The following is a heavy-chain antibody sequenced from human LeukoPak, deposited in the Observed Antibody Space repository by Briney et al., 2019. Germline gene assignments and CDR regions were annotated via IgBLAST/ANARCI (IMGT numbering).Heavy chain of an antibody. CDR2: ISYDGSNK. CDR3: AREYSNNRYYYDGMDV. V-gene: IGHV3-30-3*01. J-gene: IGHJ6*02. D-gene: IGHD4-11*01. Sequence: GRSLRLSCAASGFTFSSNAMHWVRQAPGKGLEWVAVISYDGSNKYYADSVKGRFTISRDNSKNTLYPQMNSLRAEDTAVYYCAREYSNNRYYYDGMDVWGQGTTVTVSS. CDR1: GFTFSSNA.